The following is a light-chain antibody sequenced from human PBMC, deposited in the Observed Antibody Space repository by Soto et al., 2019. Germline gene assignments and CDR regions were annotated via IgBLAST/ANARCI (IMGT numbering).Light chain of an antibody. V-gene: IGLV1-44*01. CDR2: SNN. CDR1: SSNIGSNT. Sequence: QPVLTQPPSASGTPGQRVTISCSGSSSNIGSNTVNWYQQLPGMAPKLLIYSNNQRPSGVPDRFSGSKSGTSASLAISGLQSEDEADYYCAVWDDSLNGFYVFGTGTKLTVL. J-gene: IGLJ1*01. CDR3: AVWDDSLNGFYV.